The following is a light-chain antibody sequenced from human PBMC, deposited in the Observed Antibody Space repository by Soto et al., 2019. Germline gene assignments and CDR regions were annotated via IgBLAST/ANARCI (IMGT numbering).Light chain of an antibody. CDR2: AAS. CDR3: QQSYS. CDR1: QSISSY. V-gene: IGKV1-39*01. Sequence: DIQMTQSPSSLSASVGDRVTITCRASQSISSYLNWYQQKPGKAPKLLNYAASSLQSGVPSRFSGSGSGTDFTVTISSLQPEDFATYYCQQSYSFGGGTKVEIK. J-gene: IGKJ4*01.